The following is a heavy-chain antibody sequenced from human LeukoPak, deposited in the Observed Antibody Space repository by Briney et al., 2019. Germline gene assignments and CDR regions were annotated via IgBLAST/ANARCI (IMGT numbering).Heavy chain of an antibody. J-gene: IGHJ6*02. Sequence: PSETLSLTCTVSGGSLSRYFWRWVRQPPGKGLQWIGHIYADGRTKYNPSLESRVTISVDTSKNQFSLKLSSVTAADTAVYYCARATVYYYYGMDVWGQGTTVTVSS. CDR2: IYADGRT. D-gene: IGHD2-21*02. CDR3: ARATVYYYYGMDV. CDR1: GGSLSRYF. V-gene: IGHV4-59*01.